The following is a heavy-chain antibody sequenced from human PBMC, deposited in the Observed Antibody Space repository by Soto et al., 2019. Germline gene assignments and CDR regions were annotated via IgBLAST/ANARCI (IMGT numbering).Heavy chain of an antibody. Sequence: QVQLVQSGAEVKKPGASVKVSCKSSGYPFTHYGITWVRQAPGQGLEWMGWISPFNGNTNYGQTLQGRVTLTTDTHTSTVYIELRSLRSDDTAVYYCARDQSFDRSYYYGIDVWGQGTTVTVSS. CDR3: ARDQSFDRSYYYGIDV. D-gene: IGHD3-10*01. V-gene: IGHV1-18*01. J-gene: IGHJ6*02. CDR1: GYPFTHYG. CDR2: ISPFNGNT.